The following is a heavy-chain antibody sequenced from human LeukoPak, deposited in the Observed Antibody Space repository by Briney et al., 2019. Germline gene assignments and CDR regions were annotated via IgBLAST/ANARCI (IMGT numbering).Heavy chain of an antibody. D-gene: IGHD3-9*01. CDR1: GFTFSSYS. CDR3: ARATTYDILTGYFDY. V-gene: IGHV3-21*01. CDR2: ISSSSSYI. Sequence: GGSLRLSCAASGFTFSSYSMNWVRQAPGKGLEWVSSISSSSSYIYYADSVKGRFTISRDNAKKSLYLQMNSLRAEDTAVYYCARATTYDILTGYFDYWGQGTLVTVSS. J-gene: IGHJ4*02.